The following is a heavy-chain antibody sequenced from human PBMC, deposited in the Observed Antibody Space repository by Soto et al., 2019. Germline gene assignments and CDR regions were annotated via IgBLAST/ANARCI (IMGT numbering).Heavy chain of an antibody. CDR1: CGSISSYY. D-gene: IGHD3-16*01. Sequence: SETLSLTCTVSCGSISSYYWSWIRQPPGKGLEWIGYIYYSGSTNYNPSLKSRVTISVDRSKNQFSLKLSSVTAADTAVYYCARGPPFHWGQGTLVTVSS. CDR2: IYYSGST. CDR3: ARGPPFH. V-gene: IGHV4-59*12. J-gene: IGHJ4*02.